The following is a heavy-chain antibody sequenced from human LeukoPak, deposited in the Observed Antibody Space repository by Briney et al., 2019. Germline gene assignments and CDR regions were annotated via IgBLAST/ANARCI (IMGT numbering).Heavy chain of an antibody. Sequence: GGSLRLSCAASGFTLSDYDMSWIRQLPGKGLEWISYSSTSGSTTFYADSVKGRFTISRDNAKNSLFLQMNSLSAEDTAVYYCARDPAFDYWGQGTLVTVSS. CDR1: GFTLSDYD. CDR3: ARDPAFDY. CDR2: SSTSGSTT. V-gene: IGHV3-11*01. D-gene: IGHD2-2*01. J-gene: IGHJ4*02.